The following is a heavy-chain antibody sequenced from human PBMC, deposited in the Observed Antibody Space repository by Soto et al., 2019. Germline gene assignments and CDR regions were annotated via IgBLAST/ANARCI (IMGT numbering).Heavy chain of an antibody. CDR3: ARMSIAGRRDYYYGMDV. J-gene: IGHJ6*02. CDR2: LTPSGSYL. CDR1: GFTFSDYS. Sequence: PGGSLRLSCAASGFTFSDYSMNWVRQAPGKGLEWVSSLTPSGSYLYYADSVKGRFTISRDSTKFSLYLQMNSLRAEDTAVYYCARMSIAGRRDYYYGMDVWGQGTTVTVSS. V-gene: IGHV3-21*01. D-gene: IGHD6-6*01.